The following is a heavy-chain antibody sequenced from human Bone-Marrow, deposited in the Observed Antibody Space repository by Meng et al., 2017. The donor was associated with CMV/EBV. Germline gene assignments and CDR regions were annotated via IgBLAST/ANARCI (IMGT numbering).Heavy chain of an antibody. D-gene: IGHD1-14*01. V-gene: IGHV4-61*01. Sequence: SETLSLTCTVSGGSVSSGSYYWSWIRQPPGKGLEWIGYIYYSGSTNYNPSLKSRVTMSIDTSKNQFSLQLSSVTAADTAIYYCARELPDAGLPHHSWGQGTLVTVSS. J-gene: IGHJ1*01. CDR2: IYYSGST. CDR3: ARELPDAGLPHHS. CDR1: GGSVSSGSYY.